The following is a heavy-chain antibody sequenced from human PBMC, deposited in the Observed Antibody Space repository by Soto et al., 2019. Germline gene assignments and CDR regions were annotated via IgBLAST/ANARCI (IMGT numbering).Heavy chain of an antibody. D-gene: IGHD2-15*01. V-gene: IGHV3-23*01. Sequence: GGSLRLSCAASGFMFINYAMSWVRQAPGKGLEWVSSVTGRGDSTYYADSVKGRFTISRDNSKNTLYLQMNSLRAEDTAMYYCAKYCTGGTCGEYNYGMDVWGQGTTVTVSS. CDR3: AKYCTGGTCGEYNYGMDV. CDR2: VTGRGDST. CDR1: GFMFINYA. J-gene: IGHJ6*02.